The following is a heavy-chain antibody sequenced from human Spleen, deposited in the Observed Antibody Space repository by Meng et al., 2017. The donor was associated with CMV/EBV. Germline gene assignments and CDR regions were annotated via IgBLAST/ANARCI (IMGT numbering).Heavy chain of an antibody. CDR2: ISYDGSNK. V-gene: IGHV3-30*04. Sequence: GESLKISCIASGFTFSSYAMHWVRQAPGKGLEWVAVISYDGSNKYYADSVKGRFTISRDNSKNTLYLQMNSLRAEDTAVYYCARDIEQSTDLFDYWGQGTLVTVSS. D-gene: IGHD6-19*01. CDR1: GFTFSSYA. J-gene: IGHJ4*02. CDR3: ARDIEQSTDLFDY.